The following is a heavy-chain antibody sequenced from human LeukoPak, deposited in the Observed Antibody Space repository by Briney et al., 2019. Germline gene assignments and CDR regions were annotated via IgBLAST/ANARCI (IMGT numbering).Heavy chain of an antibody. CDR3: ARAEISGSYYEDDAFDI. J-gene: IGHJ3*02. CDR2: INPSGGST. V-gene: IGHV1-46*01. Sequence: ASVNVSCKASGYTFTSYYMHWVRQAPGQGLEWMGIINPSGGSTSYAQKFQGRVTMTRDTSTSTVYMELSSLRSEDTAVYYCARAEISGSYYEDDAFDIWGQGTMVTVSS. D-gene: IGHD1-26*01. CDR1: GYTFTSYY.